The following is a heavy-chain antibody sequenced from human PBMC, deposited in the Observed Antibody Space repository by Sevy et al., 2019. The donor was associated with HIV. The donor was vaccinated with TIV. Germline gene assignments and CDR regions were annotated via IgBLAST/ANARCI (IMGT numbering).Heavy chain of an antibody. J-gene: IGHJ6*02. CDR1: GYTVSSYG. CDR3: ARDGYYYRSGTYRPPNYYGMDV. V-gene: IGHV1-18*01. CDR2: ISDYNGYT. Sequence: ASVKVSCKASGYTVSSYGISWVRQAPGQGLEWMGWISDYNGYTNYAHKFQGRVTMSTETSTRTAYMELRSLRSDDTAVYFCARDGYYYRSGTYRPPNYYGMDVWGQGTAVTVSS. D-gene: IGHD3-10*01.